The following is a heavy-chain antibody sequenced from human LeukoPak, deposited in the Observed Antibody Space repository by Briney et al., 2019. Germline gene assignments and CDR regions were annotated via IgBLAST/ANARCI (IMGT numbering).Heavy chain of an antibody. Sequence: GRSLRLSCAASGFTFSSYAMHWVRQAPGKGLEWVAVISYDGSNKYYADSVKGRFTISRDNSKNTLYLHMNSLRAEDTAVYYCTKVLSASSWSYFDYWGQGTLVTVSS. J-gene: IGHJ4*02. CDR2: ISYDGSNK. V-gene: IGHV3-30*04. CDR3: TKVLSASSWSYFDY. CDR1: GFTFSSYA. D-gene: IGHD6-13*01.